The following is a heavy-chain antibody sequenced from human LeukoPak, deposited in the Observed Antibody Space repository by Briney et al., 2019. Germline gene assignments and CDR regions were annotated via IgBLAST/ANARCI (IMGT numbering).Heavy chain of an antibody. J-gene: IGHJ6*03. V-gene: IGHV1-2*02. Sequence: ASVKVSCKASGYTFTGYYMHWVRQAPGQGLEWKGWINPNSGGTNYAQKFQGRVTMTRDTSISTAYMELSRLRSVDTAVYYCARDSSGNPYYYYYMDVWGKGTTVTISS. CDR1: GYTFTGYY. CDR2: INPNSGGT. CDR3: ARDSSGNPYYYYYMDV. D-gene: IGHD6-19*01.